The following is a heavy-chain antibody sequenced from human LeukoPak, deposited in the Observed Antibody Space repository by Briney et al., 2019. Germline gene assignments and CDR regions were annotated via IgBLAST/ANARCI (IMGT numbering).Heavy chain of an antibody. Sequence: SETLSLTCTVSGGSISSYYWSWIRQPPGKGLEWIGYIYYSGSTNYNPSLKSRVTISVDASKNQFSLKLSSVTAADTAVYYCASGNPGYADASDIWGQGTMVTVSS. CDR1: GGSISSYY. CDR2: IYYSGST. V-gene: IGHV4-59*08. D-gene: IGHD1-1*01. J-gene: IGHJ3*02. CDR3: ASGNPGYADASDI.